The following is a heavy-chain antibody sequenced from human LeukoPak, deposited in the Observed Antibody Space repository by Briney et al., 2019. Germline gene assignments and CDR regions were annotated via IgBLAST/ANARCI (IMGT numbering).Heavy chain of an antibody. CDR2: IRSKAHGGTT. CDR1: GFIFGDHA. D-gene: IGHD5-18*01. CDR3: ARGPIHLWLHNGMDV. Sequence: GGSLRLSCTASGFIFGDHAMSWVRQAPGKGLEWVGFIRSKAHGGTTEYAASVKGRFTISRDDSEGIAYLQMNSLRIDDTAVYYCARGPIHLWLHNGMDVWGQGTTVIVFS. J-gene: IGHJ6*02. V-gene: IGHV3-49*04.